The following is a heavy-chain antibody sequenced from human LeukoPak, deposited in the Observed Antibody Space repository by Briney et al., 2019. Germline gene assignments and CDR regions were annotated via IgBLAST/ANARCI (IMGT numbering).Heavy chain of an antibody. CDR2: IYYSGST. Sequence: SETLSLTCTVSGGSIGSYYWSWIRQPPGKGLEWIGYIYYSGSTNYNPSLKSRVTISVDTSKNQFSLKLSSVTAADTAVYYCARDEGSSGWYFSWGQGTLVTVSS. V-gene: IGHV4-59*01. CDR1: GGSIGSYY. CDR3: ARDEGSSGWYFS. J-gene: IGHJ4*02. D-gene: IGHD6-19*01.